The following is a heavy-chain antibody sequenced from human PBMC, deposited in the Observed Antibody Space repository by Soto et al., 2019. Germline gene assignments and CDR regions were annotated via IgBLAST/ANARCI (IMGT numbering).Heavy chain of an antibody. V-gene: IGHV3-30*18. CDR1: GFTFSSYG. CDR2: ISYDGSNK. D-gene: IGHD2-15*01. CDR3: AKGAFNCSGGSCYKKTIYWYFDL. Sequence: QVQLVESGGGVVQPGRSLRLSCAASGFTFSSYGMHWVRQAPGKGLEWVAVISYDGSNKYYADSVKGRFTISRDNSKNTLYLQMNSLRAEDTAVYYCAKGAFNCSGGSCYKKTIYWYFDLWGHGTLVTVSS. J-gene: IGHJ2*01.